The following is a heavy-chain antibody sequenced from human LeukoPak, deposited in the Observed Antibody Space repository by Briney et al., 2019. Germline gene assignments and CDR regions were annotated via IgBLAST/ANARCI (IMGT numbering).Heavy chain of an antibody. V-gene: IGHV3-7*01. CDR3: ARFYRGPLIPPRAHPGALNY. J-gene: IGHJ4*02. D-gene: IGHD1-26*01. CDR2: IKQDGSEK. Sequence: GGSLRLSCAASGFTFSSYWMSWVRQAPGKGLEWVANIKQDGSEKYYVDSVKGRFTISRDNAKNSLYLQMNSLRAEDTAVYYCARFYRGPLIPPRAHPGALNYGAREPLSTVP. CDR1: GFTFSSYW.